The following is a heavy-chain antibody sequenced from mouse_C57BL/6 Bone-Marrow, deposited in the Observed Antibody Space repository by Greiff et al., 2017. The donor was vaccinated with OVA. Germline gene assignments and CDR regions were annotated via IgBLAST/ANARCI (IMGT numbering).Heavy chain of an antibody. D-gene: IGHD2-3*01. CDR2: ISSGGSYT. V-gene: IGHV5-6*01. Sequence: EVKVVESGGDLVKPGGSLKLSCAASGFTFSSYGMSWVRQTPDKRLEWVATISSGGSYTYYPDSVKGRFTISRDNAKNTLYLQMSSLKSEDTAMYYWARHIYDGYYRGYFDYWGQGTTLTVSS. CDR1: GFTFSSYG. J-gene: IGHJ2*01. CDR3: ARHIYDGYYRGYFDY.